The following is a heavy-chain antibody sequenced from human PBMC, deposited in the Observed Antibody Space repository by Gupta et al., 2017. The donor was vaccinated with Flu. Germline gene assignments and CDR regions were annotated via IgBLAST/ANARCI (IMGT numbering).Heavy chain of an antibody. Sequence: EAQLVESGGGLEHPGGSLRLSFAAAVFSFGGFHSHWVRQAPGKGPGWVSYSSRGGGSTIHYVDSVKGRFTISRDNVRDFLYLQMDSRRDGDTAVYCCARVRTGSTGNWLYGMDVWGQGTTVTVSS. CDR1: VFSFGGFH. D-gene: IGHD1-26*01. CDR3: ARVRTGSTGNWLYGMDV. CDR2: SSRGGGSTI. J-gene: IGHJ6*02. V-gene: IGHV3-48*02.